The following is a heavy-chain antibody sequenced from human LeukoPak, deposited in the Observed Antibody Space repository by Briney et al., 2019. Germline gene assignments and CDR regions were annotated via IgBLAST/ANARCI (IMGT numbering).Heavy chain of an antibody. D-gene: IGHD3-22*01. CDR3: ARVPTHYYDSSGYYFPKLMNWFDP. J-gene: IGHJ5*02. Sequence: SETLSLTCTVSGGSISSSSYYWGWIRQPPGKGLEWIGGIYYSGSTYYNPSLKSRVTISVDTSKNQFSLKLSSVTAADTAVYYCARVPTHYYDSSGYYFPKLMNWFDPWGQGTPVTVSS. V-gene: IGHV4-39*07. CDR2: IYYSGST. CDR1: GGSISSSSYY.